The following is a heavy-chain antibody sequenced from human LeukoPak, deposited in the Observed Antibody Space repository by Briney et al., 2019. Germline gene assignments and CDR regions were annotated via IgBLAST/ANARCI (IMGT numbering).Heavy chain of an antibody. CDR1: GFTFSSYA. Sequence: AGGSLRLSCAASGFTFSSYAMHWVRQAPGKGLEWVAVISYDGSNRYYADSVKGRFTISRDNAKNSLFLQMSSLTSEDTAVYFCARVDDDLDAFDLWGQGTLVTVSS. CDR3: ARVDDDLDAFDL. V-gene: IGHV3-30*04. CDR2: ISYDGSNR. J-gene: IGHJ3*01. D-gene: IGHD3-3*01.